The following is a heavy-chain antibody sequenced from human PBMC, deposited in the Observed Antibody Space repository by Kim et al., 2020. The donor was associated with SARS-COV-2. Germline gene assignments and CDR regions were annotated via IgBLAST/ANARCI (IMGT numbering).Heavy chain of an antibody. V-gene: IGHV4-34*01. J-gene: IGHJ4*02. CDR3: ARAYHYYGSGSSFGY. Sequence: PPHKSRVTISVDPSKNQFSLKLSSVTAADTAVYYCARAYHYYGSGSSFGYWGQGTLVTVSS. D-gene: IGHD3-10*01.